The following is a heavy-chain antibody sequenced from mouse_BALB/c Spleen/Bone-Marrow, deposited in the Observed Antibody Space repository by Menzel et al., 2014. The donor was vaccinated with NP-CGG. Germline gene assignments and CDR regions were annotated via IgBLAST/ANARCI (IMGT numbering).Heavy chain of an antibody. CDR2: IVPSRDST. J-gene: IGHJ3*01. Sequence: QVQLQQSGAELARPGASVKMSCKASGYTFTSYTMQWIRQRPGQGLEWIGYIVPSRDSTNYNQNFKDKATLTADKSSSTAFMQLNSRTSEDFAVYYCAREDRTGAWFAYWGQGTLVTVSA. D-gene: IGHD4-1*01. CDR1: GYTFTSYT. V-gene: IGHV1-4*01. CDR3: AREDRTGAWFAY.